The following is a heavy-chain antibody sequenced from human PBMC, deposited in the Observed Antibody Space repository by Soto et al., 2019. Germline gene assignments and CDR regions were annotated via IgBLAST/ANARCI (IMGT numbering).Heavy chain of an antibody. V-gene: IGHV3-11*06. CDR1: GFTFSYYY. CDR2: ISSSSSYT. Sequence: GGSLRLSCAASGFTFSYYYMSWIRQAPGKGLEWVSYISSSSSYTNYADSVKGRFTISRDNAKNSLYLQMNSLRAEDTAVYYCARGKPRITIFGVVIILDYWGQGTLVTVSS. CDR3: ARGKPRITIFGVVIILDY. J-gene: IGHJ4*02. D-gene: IGHD3-3*01.